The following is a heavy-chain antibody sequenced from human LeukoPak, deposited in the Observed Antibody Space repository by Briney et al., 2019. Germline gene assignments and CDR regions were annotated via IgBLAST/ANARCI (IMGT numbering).Heavy chain of an antibody. D-gene: IGHD6-19*01. Sequence: GGSLRLSCAASGFTFSSYSMNWVRQAPGKGLEWVSSISGSSSYIYYADSVKGRFTISRDNAENSLYLQMNSLRDEDTAVYYCARDTYRQWLTQGGYFQHWGQGTLVTVSS. CDR2: ISGSSSYI. CDR1: GFTFSSYS. V-gene: IGHV3-21*01. CDR3: ARDTYRQWLTQGGYFQH. J-gene: IGHJ1*01.